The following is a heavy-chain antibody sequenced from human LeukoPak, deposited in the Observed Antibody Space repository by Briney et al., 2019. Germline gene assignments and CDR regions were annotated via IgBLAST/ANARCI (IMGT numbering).Heavy chain of an antibody. Sequence: SGALSLTCAVPGGSISSNNWWTWVRPAPGKGLEWIGEIYHYGTTNYNPSLKGRVTISVDKSKNQFSLKFNSVTAADTAVYYCARGPSLGAHLDYWGQGTLVTVSS. CDR1: GGSISSNNW. J-gene: IGHJ4*02. CDR3: ARGPSLGAHLDY. D-gene: IGHD1-26*01. CDR2: IYHYGTT. V-gene: IGHV4-4*02.